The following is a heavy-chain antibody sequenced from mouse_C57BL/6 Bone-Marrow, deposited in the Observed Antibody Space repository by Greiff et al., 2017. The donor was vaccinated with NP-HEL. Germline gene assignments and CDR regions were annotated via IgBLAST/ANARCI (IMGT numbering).Heavy chain of an antibody. V-gene: IGHV1-50*01. Sequence: QVQLQQPGAELVKPGASVKLSCEASGYTFTSYWMQWVKQRPGQGLEWIGEIDPSDSYTNYNQKFKGKATLTVDTSSSTAYMQLSSLTSEDSAVYYCARDDVLGAMDYWGQGTSVTVSS. CDR1: GYTFTSYW. D-gene: IGHD1-1*01. CDR3: ARDDVLGAMDY. J-gene: IGHJ4*01. CDR2: IDPSDSYT.